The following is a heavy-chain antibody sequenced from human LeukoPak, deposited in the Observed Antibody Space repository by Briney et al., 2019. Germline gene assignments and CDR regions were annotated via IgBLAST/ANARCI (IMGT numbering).Heavy chain of an antibody. CDR2: IYYSGST. Sequence: PSETLSLTCTVSGGSISSYYWSWIRQPPGKGLEWIGYIYYSGSTNYNPSLKSRVTISVDTSKNQFSLKLSSVTAADTAVYYCARLSTSIAAAGWANYFDYWGQGTLVTVSS. CDR1: GGSISSYY. J-gene: IGHJ4*02. D-gene: IGHD6-13*01. V-gene: IGHV4-59*01. CDR3: ARLSTSIAAAGWANYFDY.